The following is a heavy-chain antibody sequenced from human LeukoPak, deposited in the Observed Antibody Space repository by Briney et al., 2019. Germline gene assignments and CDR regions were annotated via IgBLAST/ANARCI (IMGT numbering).Heavy chain of an antibody. J-gene: IGHJ4*02. Sequence: APVKVCCKASGSTFTSYGVRWVPQSPGQGLEWMGWISAYNGNTNYAQKLQGRVTMTTDTSTSTAYMELRSLRSDDTAVYYCARATDYGFDYWGQGTLVTVSS. CDR3: ARATDYGFDY. D-gene: IGHD4-17*01. CDR2: ISAYNGNT. CDR1: GSTFTSYG. V-gene: IGHV1-18*01.